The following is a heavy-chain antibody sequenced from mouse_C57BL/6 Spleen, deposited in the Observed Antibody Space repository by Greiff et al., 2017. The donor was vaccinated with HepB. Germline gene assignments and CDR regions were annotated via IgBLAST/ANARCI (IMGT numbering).Heavy chain of an antibody. CDR1: GYTFTSYW. Sequence: QVHVKQPGAELVRPGSSVKLSCKASGYTFTSYWMHWVKQRPIQGLEWIGNIDPSDSETHYNQKFKDKATLTVDKSSSTAYMQLSSLTSEDSAVYYCARGVHYYAMDYWGQGTSVTVSS. J-gene: IGHJ4*01. CDR2: IDPSDSET. V-gene: IGHV1-52*01. CDR3: ARGVHYYAMDY.